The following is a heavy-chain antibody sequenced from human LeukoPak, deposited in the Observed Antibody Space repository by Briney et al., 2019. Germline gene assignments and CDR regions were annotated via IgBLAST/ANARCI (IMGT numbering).Heavy chain of an antibody. J-gene: IGHJ4*02. V-gene: IGHV3-43D*03. CDR2: ISWDGGST. D-gene: IGHD3-22*01. CDR1: GFAFDDYA. CDR3: AKSVYDSSGYPDY. Sequence: GGSLRLSCAASGFAFDDYAMHWVRQAPGKGLEWVSLISWDGGSTYYADSVKGRFTISRDNSKNSLYLQMNSLRAEDTALYYCAKSVYDSSGYPDYWGQGTLVTVSS.